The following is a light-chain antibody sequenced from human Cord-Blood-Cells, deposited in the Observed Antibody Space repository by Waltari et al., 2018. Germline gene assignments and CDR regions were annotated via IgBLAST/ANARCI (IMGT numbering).Light chain of an antibody. CDR1: QGVSSSH. CDR2: GAS. CDR3: QQYGSSPLT. J-gene: IGKJ4*01. Sequence: EIVLTQSPGTLSLSPGEGATLSCRASQGVSSSHLAWYQQKPGQAARLLIYGASSRATGIPDRFSGSGSGTDFTLTISRLEPESFAVYYCQQYGSSPLTFGGGTKVEIK. V-gene: IGKV3-20*01.